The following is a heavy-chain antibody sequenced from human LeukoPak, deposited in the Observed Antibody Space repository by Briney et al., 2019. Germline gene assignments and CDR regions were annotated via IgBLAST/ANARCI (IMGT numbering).Heavy chain of an antibody. CDR1: EFTFSSYS. J-gene: IGHJ4*02. V-gene: IGHV3-21*01. D-gene: IGHD6-13*01. Sequence: PGGSLRLSCAASEFTFSSYSMTWVRQAPGKGLEWVSSISGTGAYIYYADSVKGRFTTSRDNAKNSLYLQMNSLRAEDTAVYYCARGGSSVATDYWGQGTLVTVSS. CDR2: ISGTGAYI. CDR3: ARGGSSVATDY.